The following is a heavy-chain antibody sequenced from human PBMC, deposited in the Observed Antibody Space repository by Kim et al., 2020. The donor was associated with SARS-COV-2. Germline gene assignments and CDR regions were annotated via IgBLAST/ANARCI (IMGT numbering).Heavy chain of an antibody. CDR3: ARGYYDSSGYLDY. CDR2: IWNDGSNI. Sequence: GGSLRLSCAASGFTFSSYDMNWVRQAPGKGLEWVAVIWNDGSNIYYADSVKGRFTISRDNSKNTLYLQMNSLRAEDTAVYYCARGYYDSSGYLDYWGHGALVTVSS. J-gene: IGHJ4*01. V-gene: IGHV3-33*01. CDR1: GFTFSSYD. D-gene: IGHD3-22*01.